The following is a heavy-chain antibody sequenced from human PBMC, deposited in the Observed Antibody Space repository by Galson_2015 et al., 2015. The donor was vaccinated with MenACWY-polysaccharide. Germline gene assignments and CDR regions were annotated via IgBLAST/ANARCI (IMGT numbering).Heavy chain of an antibody. Sequence: SLRLSCAASGFTFSSYSMNWVRQAPGKGLEWVSSISSSSSYIYYADSVKGRFTISRDNAKNSLYLQMNSLGAEDTAVYYCARDIYCSSTSCFSTGYYYGMDVWGQGTTVTVSS. CDR1: GFTFSSYS. CDR2: ISSSSSYI. CDR3: ARDIYCSSTSCFSTGYYYGMDV. V-gene: IGHV3-21*01. D-gene: IGHD2-2*01. J-gene: IGHJ6*02.